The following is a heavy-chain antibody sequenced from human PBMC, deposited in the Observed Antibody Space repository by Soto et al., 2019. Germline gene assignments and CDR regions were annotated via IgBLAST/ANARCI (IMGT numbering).Heavy chain of an antibody. Sequence: GGSLRLSCSFSGFNSDDYGLTWVRQAPGKGLEWVGFIGRPTYGETAEYAASVKGRFIISRDDSKHVAYLQMNSLQTEDTAIYYCSRDGDYYGLDVWGQGTTVTVSS. D-gene: IGHD3-3*01. CDR2: IGRPTYGETA. J-gene: IGHJ6*02. CDR1: GFNSDDYG. CDR3: SRDGDYYGLDV. V-gene: IGHV3-49*04.